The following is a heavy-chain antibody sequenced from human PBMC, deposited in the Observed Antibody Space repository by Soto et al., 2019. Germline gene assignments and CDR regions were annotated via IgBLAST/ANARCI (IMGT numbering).Heavy chain of an antibody. CDR1: GGTFSSYA. J-gene: IGHJ6*02. V-gene: IGHV1-69*12. Sequence: QVQLVQSGAEVKKPGSSVKVSCKASGGTFSSYAISWVRQAPGQGLEWMGGIISIFGTANYAQKFQGRVTLTADESTSTAYMELSSLRSEDTALYYCARHVPAAGYYYGMDVWGQGTTVTVSS. CDR3: ARHVPAAGYYYGMDV. D-gene: IGHD2-2*01. CDR2: IISIFGTA.